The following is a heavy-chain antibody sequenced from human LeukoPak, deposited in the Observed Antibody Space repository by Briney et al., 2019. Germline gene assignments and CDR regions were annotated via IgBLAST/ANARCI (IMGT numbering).Heavy chain of an antibody. CDR1: GFTFSSYV. J-gene: IGHJ6*02. V-gene: IGHV3-23*01. Sequence: GGSLRLSCAASGFTFSSYVMNWVRQAPGKGLEWVSSISDNGVTRYYADSVKGRFTISRDNSDNTVYLQMNSLRAEDTAVYYCAKAPAPYYYYYGMDVWGQGTAVTVSS. CDR2: ISDNGVTR. CDR3: AKAPAPYYYYYGMDV.